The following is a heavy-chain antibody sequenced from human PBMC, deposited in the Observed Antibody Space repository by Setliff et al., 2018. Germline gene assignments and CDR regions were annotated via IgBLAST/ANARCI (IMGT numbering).Heavy chain of an antibody. CDR3: ARASRGWYSAYYYYMDV. CDR2: IYASWST. J-gene: IGHJ6*03. CDR1: GDSINSRTNY. Sequence: SETLSLTCTVSGDSINSRTNYWSWIRQPAGKGPEWIGHIYASWSTNYNPSLKSRVTISLDTSKNQFSLNLTSVTAADTAVYSCARASRGWYSAYYYYMDVWGKGTTVTVSS. D-gene: IGHD6-19*01. V-gene: IGHV4-61*09.